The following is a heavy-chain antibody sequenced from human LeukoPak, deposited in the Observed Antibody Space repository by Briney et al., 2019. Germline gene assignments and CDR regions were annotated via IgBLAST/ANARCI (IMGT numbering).Heavy chain of an antibody. D-gene: IGHD3-10*01. Sequence: KASETLSLTCAVSGGSISSSNWWSWIRQPPGKGLEWIGNIYYSGSTYYNPSLKSRVTISVDTSKNRFSLKLSSVTAADTAVYYCEKTYYYHPFELWAQGTLVTVSS. CDR1: GGSISSSNW. CDR2: IYYSGST. CDR3: EKTYYYHPFEL. J-gene: IGHJ1*01. V-gene: IGHV4-39*01.